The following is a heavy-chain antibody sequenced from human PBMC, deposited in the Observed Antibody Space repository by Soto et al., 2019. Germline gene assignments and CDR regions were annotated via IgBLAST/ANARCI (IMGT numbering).Heavy chain of an antibody. CDR2: ISSSSSYI. Sequence: EVQLVESGGGLVKPGWSLRLSCAASGFTFSSYSMNWVRQAPGKGLEWVSSISSSSSYIYYADSVKGRFTLSRDNAKNSLYLQMNSLRAEDTAVYYCARDWLVRGGFDYWGQGTLVTVSS. D-gene: IGHD3-10*01. CDR1: GFTFSSYS. J-gene: IGHJ4*02. CDR3: ARDWLVRGGFDY. V-gene: IGHV3-21*01.